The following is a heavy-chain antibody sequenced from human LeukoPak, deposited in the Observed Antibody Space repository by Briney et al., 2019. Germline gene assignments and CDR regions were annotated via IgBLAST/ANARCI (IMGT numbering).Heavy chain of an antibody. CDR1: GGSISSYY. CDR3: ARSSGGFSYGTFDY. V-gene: IGHV4-4*07. J-gene: IGHJ4*02. D-gene: IGHD5-18*01. Sequence: SETLSLTCTVSGGSISSYYWSWIRQPAGKGLEWIGRIYTSGSTNYNPSLKSRVTMSVDTSKNQFSLRLSSVTAADTAVYYCARSSGGFSYGTFDYWGQGTLVTVSS. CDR2: IYTSGST.